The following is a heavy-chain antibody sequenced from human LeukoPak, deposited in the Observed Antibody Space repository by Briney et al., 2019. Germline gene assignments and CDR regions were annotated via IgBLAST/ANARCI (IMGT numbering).Heavy chain of an antibody. CDR1: GFTFEIYW. V-gene: IGHV3-7*01. J-gene: IGHJ4*02. CDR2: IRKDGSEK. Sequence: GGSLRLSCAASGFTFEIYWMGWVRQAPGKGLEWVANIRKDGSEKNYVDSVKGRFTISRDNAKNSLYLQMNSLRAEDTAVYYCARDSSGWYYFDSWGQGTLVTVSS. CDR3: ARDSSGWYYFDS. D-gene: IGHD6-19*01.